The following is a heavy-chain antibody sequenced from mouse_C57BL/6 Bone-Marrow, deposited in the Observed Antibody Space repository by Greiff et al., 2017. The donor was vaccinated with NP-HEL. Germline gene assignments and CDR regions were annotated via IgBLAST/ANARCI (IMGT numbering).Heavy chain of an antibody. V-gene: IGHV1-81*01. D-gene: IGHD1-1*01. CDR1: GYTFTSYG. J-gene: IGHJ2*01. Sequence: VHLVESGAELARPGASVKLSCKASGYTFTSYGISWVKQRTGQGLEWIGEIYPRSGNTYYNEKFKGKATLTADKSSSTAYMELRSLTSEDSAVYFCAREGTTVVATKFDYWGQGTTLTVSS. CDR2: IYPRSGNT. CDR3: AREGTTVVATKFDY.